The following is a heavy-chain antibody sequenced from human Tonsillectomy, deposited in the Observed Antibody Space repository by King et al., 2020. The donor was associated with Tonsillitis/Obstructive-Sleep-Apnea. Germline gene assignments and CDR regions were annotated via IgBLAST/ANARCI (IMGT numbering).Heavy chain of an antibody. CDR1: GFTFSSYS. D-gene: IGHD3-10*01. Sequence: VQLVESGGGLVKPGGSLRLSCAASGFTFSSYSMNWVRQAPGKGLEWVSSISSSSSYIYYADSVKGLFTISRDNAKNSLYLQMNSLRAEDTAVYYCARDGSQGFDYWGQGTLVTVSS. CDR2: ISSSSSYI. CDR3: ARDGSQGFDY. V-gene: IGHV3-21*01. J-gene: IGHJ4*02.